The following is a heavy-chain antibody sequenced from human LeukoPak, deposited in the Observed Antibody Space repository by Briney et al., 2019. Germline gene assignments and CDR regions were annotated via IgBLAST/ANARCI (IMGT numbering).Heavy chain of an antibody. CDR3: ARIRDGYNDAYDI. Sequence: PSVKVSCKASGYTFTGYYMHWVRQAPGQGLEWMGWINPNSGRTNYAQKFQGSVTMTRDTSISTVYMGLSSLRSEDTAVYYCARIRDGYNDAYDIWGQGTMVTVSS. CDR2: INPNSGRT. CDR1: GYTFTGYY. J-gene: IGHJ3*02. D-gene: IGHD5-24*01. V-gene: IGHV1-2*02.